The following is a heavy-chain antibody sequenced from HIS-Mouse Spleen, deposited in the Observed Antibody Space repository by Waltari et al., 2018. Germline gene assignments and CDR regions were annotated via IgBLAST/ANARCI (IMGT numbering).Heavy chain of an antibody. V-gene: IGHV3-53*02. Sequence: EVQLVETGGGLIQPGGSLRLSCAASGFTVSSNYMSWVRQAPGKGLEWVSVIDRGGSTYYADSVKGRFTISRDNSKNTLYLQMNSLRAEDTAVYYCARHYYYGSGSYYFDYWGQGTLVTVSS. D-gene: IGHD3-10*01. J-gene: IGHJ4*02. CDR1: GFTVSSNY. CDR2: IDRGGST. CDR3: ARHYYYGSGSYYFDY.